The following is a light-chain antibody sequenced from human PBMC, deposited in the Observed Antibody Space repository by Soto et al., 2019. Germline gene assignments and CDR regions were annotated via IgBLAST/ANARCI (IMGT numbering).Light chain of an antibody. J-gene: IGKJ5*01. CDR2: GAS. Sequence: EVVMTQSPSTLSVSPGERATLSCRASQSVSSSYLAWYQQKPGQAPRLLIYGASSRATGIPDRFSGSGSGTDFTLTISSLEPEDFAVYYCQQRSNWPIITFGQGTRLEIK. V-gene: IGKV3D-20*02. CDR3: QQRSNWPIIT. CDR1: QSVSSSY.